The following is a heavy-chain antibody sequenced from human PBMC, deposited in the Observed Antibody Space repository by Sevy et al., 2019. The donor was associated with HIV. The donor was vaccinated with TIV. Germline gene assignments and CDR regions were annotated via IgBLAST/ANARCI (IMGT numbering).Heavy chain of an antibody. CDR3: ARDTGGDYYESSGPRGVYFDY. V-gene: IGHV4-31*03. J-gene: IGHJ4*02. D-gene: IGHD3-22*01. CDR1: GGSISSGGYY. CDR2: IYYSGST. Sequence: SETLSLTCTVSGGSISSGGYYWSWIRQHPGKGLEWIGYIYYSGSTYYNPSLKSRVTISVDTSKNQFSLKLSSVTAAVTAVYYCARDTGGDYYESSGPRGVYFDYWGQGTLVTVSS.